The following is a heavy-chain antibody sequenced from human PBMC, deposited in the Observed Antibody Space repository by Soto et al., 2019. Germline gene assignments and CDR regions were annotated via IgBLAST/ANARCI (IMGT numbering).Heavy chain of an antibody. Sequence: QVQLVQSGAEVKKPGASVKVSCKASGYTFTSYDINWVRRATGQGLEWMGWMNPNSGNTGYAQKFRGXVXMXXNTTISTAYVELSSLRSEDTAVYYCARERSGTPDYWGQGTLVTVSS. J-gene: IGHJ4*02. V-gene: IGHV1-8*01. CDR2: MNPNSGNT. CDR1: GYTFTSYD. D-gene: IGHD6-25*01. CDR3: ARERSGTPDY.